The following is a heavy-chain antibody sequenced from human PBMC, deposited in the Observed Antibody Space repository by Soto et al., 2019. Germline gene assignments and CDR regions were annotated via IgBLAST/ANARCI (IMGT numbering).Heavy chain of an antibody. CDR1: GFTCSDYA. V-gene: IGHV3-48*01. Sequence: EVQLVESGGGLAQPGGSLRLSCAASGFTCSDYAMNWVRQVPGKGLEWISQIASSGTPIYYADSVRGRFTISRDNAENSLYLQRSSLRGADMAVYFCTRAGIWGQGTLVTVSS. CDR2: IASSGTPI. CDR3: TRAGI. J-gene: IGHJ4*02.